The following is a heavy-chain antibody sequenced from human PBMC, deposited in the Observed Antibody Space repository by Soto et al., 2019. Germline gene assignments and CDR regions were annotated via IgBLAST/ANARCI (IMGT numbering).Heavy chain of an antibody. V-gene: IGHV3-30*18. CDR2: ISYDGSNK. CDR1: GFTFSSYG. CDR3: AKDPYLYSYGSFDY. J-gene: IGHJ4*02. D-gene: IGHD5-18*01. Sequence: RSLRLSCAASGFTFSSYGMHWVRQAPGKGLEWVAVISYDGSNKYYADSVKGRFTISRDNSKNTLYLQMNSLRAEDTAVYYCAKDPYLYSYGSFDYWGQGTLVTVSS.